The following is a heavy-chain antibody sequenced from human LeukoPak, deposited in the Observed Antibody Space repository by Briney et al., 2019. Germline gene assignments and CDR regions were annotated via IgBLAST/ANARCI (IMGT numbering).Heavy chain of an antibody. CDR1: GFTFSRYW. J-gene: IGHJ4*02. D-gene: IGHD1-26*01. CDR2: IYSGGST. V-gene: IGHV3-53*01. CDR3: ARSLGATSYFDY. Sequence: GGSLRLSCVGSGFTFSRYWLSWVRQAPGKGLEWVSVIYSGGSTYYADSVKGRFTISRDNSKNTLYLQMNSLGAEDTAVYYCARSLGATSYFDYWGQGTLVTVSS.